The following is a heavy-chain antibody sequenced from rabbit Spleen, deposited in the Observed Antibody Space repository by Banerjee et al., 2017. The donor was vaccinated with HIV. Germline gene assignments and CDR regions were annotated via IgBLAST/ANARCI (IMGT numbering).Heavy chain of an antibody. J-gene: IGHJ4*01. V-gene: IGHV1S40*01. CDR3: ARDGTGGSYFAL. CDR1: GVSFSFNSY. Sequence: QSLEESGGDLVKPGASLTLTCTASGVSFSFNSYMCWVRQAPGKGLEWIACIDTDSSGFTYFATWAKGRFTCSKTSSTTVTLQMTRLTAADTATYFCARDGTGGSYFALWGPGTLVTVS. CDR2: IDTDSSGFT. D-gene: IGHD8-1*01.